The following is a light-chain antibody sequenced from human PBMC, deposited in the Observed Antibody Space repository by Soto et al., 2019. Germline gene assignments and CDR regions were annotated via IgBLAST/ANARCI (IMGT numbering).Light chain of an antibody. Sequence: MQITQSPSSLSVGLGEIATISCRASQCISSYLEWYQQKPGQAPKLLIYAAYNLTSGIPARFSGSGSGTEFTLTISSLQSEDFATYYCQQSYSSPRTFGQGTKVDIK. CDR3: QQSYSSPRT. J-gene: IGKJ1*01. V-gene: IGKV1-39*01. CDR1: QCISSY. CDR2: AAY.